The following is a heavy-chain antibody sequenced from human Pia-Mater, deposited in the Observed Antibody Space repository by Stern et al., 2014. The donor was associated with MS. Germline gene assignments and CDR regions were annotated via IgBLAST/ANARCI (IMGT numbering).Heavy chain of an antibody. V-gene: IGHV4-39*01. CDR2: GYDTGST. J-gene: IGHJ4*02. CDR1: GGSISSSNYY. Sequence: QVQLQESGPGLVKPSETLSLTCTVSGGSISSSNYYWAWIRQPPGKGLDWIGSGYDTGSTYYNPSLGSRVATSVDPSKTQFSLKLSAVTAADTAVYYCARALWFGELSFDYWGQGTLVTVSS. CDR3: ARALWFGELSFDY. D-gene: IGHD3-10*01.